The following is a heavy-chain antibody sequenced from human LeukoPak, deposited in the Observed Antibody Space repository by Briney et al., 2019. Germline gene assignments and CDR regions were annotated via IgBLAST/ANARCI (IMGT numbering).Heavy chain of an antibody. CDR1: GGSISSYY. Sequence: SETLSLTCTVSGGSISSYYWSWIRQPPGKRLEWIGYIYYSGSTNYNPSLKSRVTISVDTSKNQFSLKLSSVTAADTAVYYCARCNPADHVWGSYHHEFDYWGQGTLVTVSS. D-gene: IGHD3-16*02. CDR2: IYYSGST. V-gene: IGHV4-59*01. J-gene: IGHJ4*02. CDR3: ARCNPADHVWGSYHHEFDY.